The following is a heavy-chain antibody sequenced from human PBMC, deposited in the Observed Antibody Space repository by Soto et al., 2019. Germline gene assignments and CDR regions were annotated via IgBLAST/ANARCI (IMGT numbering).Heavy chain of an antibody. CDR3: ARHNRYGDYEVDAFDI. D-gene: IGHD4-17*01. CDR2: IYYSGTT. J-gene: IGHJ3*02. V-gene: IGHV4-39*01. CDR1: GGSISTSSYY. Sequence: SETLSLTCTVSGGSISTSSYYWAWIRQPPGKGLEWLGSIYYSGTTYYNPSLKSRVTISVDTSKNQFSLKLSSVTAADTAVYYCARHNRYGDYEVDAFDIWGQGTMVTVSS.